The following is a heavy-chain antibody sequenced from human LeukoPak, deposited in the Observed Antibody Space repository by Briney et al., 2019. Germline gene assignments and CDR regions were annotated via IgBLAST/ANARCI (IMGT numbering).Heavy chain of an antibody. J-gene: IGHJ4*02. D-gene: IGHD2-2*02. Sequence: ASVKVSCKASGYTFTGYYMHWVRQAPGQGLEWMGWINPNSGGTNYAQKFQGRITMTRDTSISTAYMELSRLRSDDTAVYYCARVRAGVPAAIARGDWGQGTLVTVSS. CDR3: ARVRAGVPAAIARGD. V-gene: IGHV1-2*02. CDR1: GYTFTGYY. CDR2: INPNSGGT.